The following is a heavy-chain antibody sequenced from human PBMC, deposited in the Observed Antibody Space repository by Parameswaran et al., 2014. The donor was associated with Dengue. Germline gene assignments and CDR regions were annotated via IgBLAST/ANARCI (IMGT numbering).Heavy chain of an antibody. CDR3: VRSGSGGYSPLGAFDN. Sequence: VRQMPGKGLEWVSVIYSGGSTYYADSVKGRFTISRDNSKNTLYLQMNSLRAEDTAVYYCVRSGSGGYSPLGAFDNWGQGTLVTVSS. V-gene: IGHV3-66*02. D-gene: IGHD5-12*01. CDR2: IYSGGST. J-gene: IGHJ4*02.